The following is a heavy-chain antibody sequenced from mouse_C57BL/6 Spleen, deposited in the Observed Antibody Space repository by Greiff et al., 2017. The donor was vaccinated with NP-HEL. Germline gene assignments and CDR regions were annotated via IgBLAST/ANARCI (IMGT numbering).Heavy chain of an antibody. CDR1: GFTFSDFY. J-gene: IGHJ3*01. CDR3: ARDGTGTWFAY. Sequence: EVMLVESGGGLVQSGRSLRLSCATSGFTFSDFYMEWVRQAPGKGLEWIAASRNKANDYTTEYSASVKGRFIVSRDTSQSILYRQMNALRAEDTAIYYCARDGTGTWFAYWGQGTLVTVSA. CDR2: SRNKANDYTT. D-gene: IGHD4-1*01. V-gene: IGHV7-1*01.